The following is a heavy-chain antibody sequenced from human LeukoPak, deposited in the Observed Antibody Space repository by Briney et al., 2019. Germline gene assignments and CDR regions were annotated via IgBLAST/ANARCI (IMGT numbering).Heavy chain of an antibody. Sequence: TLSLTCTVSGGSISSGGYYWSWIRQPPGKGLEWIGYIYHSGSTYYNPSLKSRVTISVDTSKNQFSLKLSSVTAADTAVYYCARDKDGSWYSPFDYWGQGTLVTVSS. CDR1: GGSISSGGYY. CDR3: ARDKDGSWYSPFDY. CDR2: IYHSGST. V-gene: IGHV4-30-2*01. D-gene: IGHD6-13*01. J-gene: IGHJ4*02.